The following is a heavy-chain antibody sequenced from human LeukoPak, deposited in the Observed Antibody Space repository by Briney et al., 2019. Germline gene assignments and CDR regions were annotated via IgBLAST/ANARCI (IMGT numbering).Heavy chain of an antibody. CDR1: GFSFSSYE. J-gene: IGHJ6*03. CDR2: ISSSGSTI. CDR3: ATSTSRGPYYYYMDV. V-gene: IGHV3-48*03. D-gene: IGHD2-2*01. Sequence: GGSLRLSCAASGFSFSSYEMTWVRQAPGKGLEWVSYISSSGSTIYYADSVKGRFTISRDNAKNSLYLQMNSLRAEDTAVYYCATSTSRGPYYYYMDVWGKGTTVTVSS.